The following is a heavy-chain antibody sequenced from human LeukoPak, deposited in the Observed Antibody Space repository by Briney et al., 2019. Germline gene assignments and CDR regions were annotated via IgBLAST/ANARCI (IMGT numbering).Heavy chain of an antibody. CDR3: ARDLSLLGYCTGGSCFNLDY. Sequence: QTGGSLRLSCAASGFTFSSYWMSWVRQAPGKGLEWVANIKQDGSEKYYVDSVKGRFTISRDNAKNSLYLQMNSLRAEDTAVYYCARDLSLLGYCTGGSCFNLDYSGQGTLVTVSS. CDR2: IKQDGSEK. J-gene: IGHJ4*02. V-gene: IGHV3-7*01. CDR1: GFTFSSYW. D-gene: IGHD2-15*01.